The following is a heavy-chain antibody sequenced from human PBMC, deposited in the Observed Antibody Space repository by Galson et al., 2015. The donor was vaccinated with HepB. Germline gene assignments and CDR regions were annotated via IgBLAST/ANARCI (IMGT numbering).Heavy chain of an antibody. CDR1: GFTFPNFA. V-gene: IGHV3-23*01. CDR3: AKGNKYYDFWSGYYTPFDY. J-gene: IGHJ4*02. D-gene: IGHD3-3*01. CDR2: LSGSGTYT. Sequence: SLRLSCAASGFTFPNFAMTWVRQGPGKGLEWVSALSGSGTYTYYADSVKGRFTISRDNSKNTLYLQMNSLRVEDTAVYYCAKGNKYYDFWSGYYTPFDYWGQGTLVTVSP.